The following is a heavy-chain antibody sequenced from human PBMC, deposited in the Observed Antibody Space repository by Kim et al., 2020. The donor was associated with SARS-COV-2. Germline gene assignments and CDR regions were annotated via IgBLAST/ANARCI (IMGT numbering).Heavy chain of an antibody. J-gene: IGHJ5*02. D-gene: IGHD3-10*01. V-gene: IGHV1-3*01. Sequence: ASVKVSCKSSGYTFTSYAMHWVRQAPGQRLEWMGWINAGNGNTKYSQKFQGRVTITRDTSASTAYMELSSLRSEDTAVYYCARGGVFENWFDPWGQGTLVTVSS. CDR1: GYTFTSYA. CDR2: INAGNGNT. CDR3: ARGGVFENWFDP.